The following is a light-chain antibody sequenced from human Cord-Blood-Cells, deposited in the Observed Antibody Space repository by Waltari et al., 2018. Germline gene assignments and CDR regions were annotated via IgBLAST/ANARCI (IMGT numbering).Light chain of an antibody. J-gene: IGKJ2*01. CDR1: QSVSCSY. CDR3: QQYGSAPYT. Sequence: EIGLTQSPRTLSLSPGESATLPCRASQSVSCSYLAWYHQKPGQAPRLLIYGASSWATGIPDRFSGSGSGTDFTLTISRLEPEDFAAYYCQQYGSAPYTFGEGTKLEIK. CDR2: GAS. V-gene: IGKV3-20*01.